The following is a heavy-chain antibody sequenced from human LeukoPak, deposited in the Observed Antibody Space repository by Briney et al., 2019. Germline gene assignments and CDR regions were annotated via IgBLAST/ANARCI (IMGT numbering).Heavy chain of an antibody. V-gene: IGHV3-48*04. Sequence: GGSLRLSCAASGFTFSSYSMNWVRQAPGKGLEWVSYISSSSSTIYYADSVKGRFAISRDNAKNSLYLQMNSLRAEDTAVYYCARDENDSGWYPWYFDYWGQGTLVTVSS. CDR2: ISSSSSTI. CDR1: GFTFSSYS. J-gene: IGHJ4*02. D-gene: IGHD6-19*01. CDR3: ARDENDSGWYPWYFDY.